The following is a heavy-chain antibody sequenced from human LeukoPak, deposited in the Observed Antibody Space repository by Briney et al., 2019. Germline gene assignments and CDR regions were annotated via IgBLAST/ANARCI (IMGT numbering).Heavy chain of an antibody. CDR1: GGSISSYY. CDR2: IYYSGST. V-gene: IGHV4-59*01. J-gene: IGHJ2*01. Sequence: SETLSLTCTVSGGSISSYYWSWIRQPPGKELEWIGYIYYSGSTIYSPSLKSRVTISVDTSKNQFSLKLDSVTAADTAVYYCARSSMQWPNWYFDLWGRGTLVTVSS. CDR3: ARSSMQWPNWYFDL. D-gene: IGHD6-19*01.